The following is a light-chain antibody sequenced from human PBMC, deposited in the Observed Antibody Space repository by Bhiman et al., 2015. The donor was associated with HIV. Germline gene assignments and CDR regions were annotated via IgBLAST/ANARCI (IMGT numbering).Light chain of an antibody. Sequence: SYELTQPPSVSVSPGQTASITCSGDKLGHKYACWYQQKPGQSPVLVIYQDNKRPSGIPDRFSGSKSGTSATLGITGLQTGDEADYYCGTWDSSLSAEVFGGGTKLTVL. V-gene: IGLV3-1*01. J-gene: IGLJ3*02. CDR3: GTWDSSLSAEV. CDR1: KLGHKY. CDR2: QDN.